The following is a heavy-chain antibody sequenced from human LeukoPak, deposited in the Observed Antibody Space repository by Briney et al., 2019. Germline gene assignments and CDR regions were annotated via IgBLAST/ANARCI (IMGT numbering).Heavy chain of an antibody. CDR2: ISSNGGST. D-gene: IGHD3-10*01. J-gene: IGHJ4*02. CDR3: ARGGRTGGFDY. V-gene: IGHV3-64*01. Sequence: GGSLRLSCAASGFTFSSYAMHWVRQAPGKGLEYVSAISSNGGSTYYANSVKGRFTISRDNSKNTLYLQMGSLRAEDMAVYYCARGGRTGGFDYWGQGTLVTVSS. CDR1: GFTFSSYA.